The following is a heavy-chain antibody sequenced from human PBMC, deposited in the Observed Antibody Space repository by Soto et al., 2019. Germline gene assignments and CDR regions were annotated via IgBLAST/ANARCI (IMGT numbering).Heavy chain of an antibody. J-gene: IGHJ4*02. Sequence: GASVKVSCKASGYTFTSYAMHWVRQAPGQRLEWMGWINAGNGNTKYSQKFQGRVTITRDTSASTAYMELSSLRSEDTAVYYCARERAGSTYYFDYWGQGTLVTVSS. V-gene: IGHV1-3*01. D-gene: IGHD3-10*01. CDR3: ARERAGSTYYFDY. CDR2: INAGNGNT. CDR1: GYTFTSYA.